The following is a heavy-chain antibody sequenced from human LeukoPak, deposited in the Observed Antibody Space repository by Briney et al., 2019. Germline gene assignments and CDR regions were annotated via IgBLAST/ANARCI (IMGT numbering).Heavy chain of an antibody. CDR3: ARTSYDYVWGSYRPLYYFDY. V-gene: IGHV4-34*01. J-gene: IGHJ4*02. CDR1: GGSFSGYY. Sequence: SETLSLTCAVYGGSFSGYYWSWIRQPPGKGLEWIGEINHSGSTNYNPSLKSRVTISVDTSKNQFSLKLSSVTAADTAVCYCARTSYDYVWGSYRPLYYFDYWGQGTLVTVSS. D-gene: IGHD3-16*02. CDR2: INHSGST.